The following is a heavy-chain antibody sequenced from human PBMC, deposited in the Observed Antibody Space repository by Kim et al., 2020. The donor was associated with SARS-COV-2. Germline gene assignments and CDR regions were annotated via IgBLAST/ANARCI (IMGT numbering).Heavy chain of an antibody. CDR3: ARDLISLVDDAPHDTFDI. CDR2: IYTSGSSGST. V-gene: IGHV4-4*07. CDR1: GGSISNYY. Sequence: SETLSLTCEVSGGSISNYYWSWIRQPAGKGLEWIGRIYTSGSSGSTNYNPSLQSRVTMSVDTSKNQFSLRLSSVTAADTAVYYCARDLISLVDDAPHDTFDIWGQGTMVTVSS. J-gene: IGHJ3*02. D-gene: IGHD3-10*01.